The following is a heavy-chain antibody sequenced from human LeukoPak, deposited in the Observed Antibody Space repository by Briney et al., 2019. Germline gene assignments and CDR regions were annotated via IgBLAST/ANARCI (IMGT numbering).Heavy chain of an antibody. D-gene: IGHD3-22*01. Sequence: SQTLSLTCTVSAGSISSGGYYWSLIRQHPGKGLGWIGHIYYSGSTYYNPSLKRRVTISVETSKNQFSLKLSSVTAADTAVYYCARAYDSSGYLGWFDPWGQGTLVTVSS. CDR3: ARAYDSSGYLGWFDP. V-gene: IGHV4-31*03. CDR1: AGSISSGGYY. CDR2: IYYSGST. J-gene: IGHJ5*02.